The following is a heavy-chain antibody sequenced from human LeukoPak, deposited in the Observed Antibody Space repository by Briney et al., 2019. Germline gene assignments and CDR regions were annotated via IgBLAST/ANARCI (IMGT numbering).Heavy chain of an antibody. CDR3: ARDRYCSSTSCYLDSGAFDP. J-gene: IGHJ5*02. CDR2: IIPILGIA. CDR1: GGTFSSYT. V-gene: IGHV1-69*04. Sequence: SVKVSCKASGGTFSSYTISWVRQAPGQGLEWMGRIIPILGIANYAQKFQGRVTITADKSTSTAYMELSSLRSEDTAVYYCARDRYCSSTSCYLDSGAFDPWGQATLVTVSS. D-gene: IGHD2-2*01.